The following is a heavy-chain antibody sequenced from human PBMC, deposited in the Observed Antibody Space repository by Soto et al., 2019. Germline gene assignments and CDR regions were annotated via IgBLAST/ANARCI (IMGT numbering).Heavy chain of an antibody. CDR3: ARDPPIAVAGSY. Sequence: GGSLRLSCAASGFTFSSYSMNWVRQAPGKGLEWVSSISSSSSYIYYADSVKGRFTISRDNAKNSLYLQMNSLRAEDTAAYYCARDPPIAVAGSYWGQGTXVTVSS. D-gene: IGHD6-19*01. CDR2: ISSSSSYI. V-gene: IGHV3-21*01. J-gene: IGHJ4*02. CDR1: GFTFSSYS.